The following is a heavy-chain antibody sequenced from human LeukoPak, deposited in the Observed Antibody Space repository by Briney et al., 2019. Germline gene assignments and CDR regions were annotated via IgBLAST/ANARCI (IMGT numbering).Heavy chain of an antibody. CDR1: GFTLEDYG. D-gene: IGHD2-15*01. J-gene: IGHJ4*02. V-gene: IGHV3-20*04. CDR3: ARALVVAAHDY. Sequence: GGSLRLSCVASGFTLEDYGMSWVRQAPGKGLEWVSGINWNGGSTGYADSVKGRFTISRENAKNSSYLQMNSLRAGDTAVYYCARALVVAAHDYWGQGTLVTVSS. CDR2: INWNGGST.